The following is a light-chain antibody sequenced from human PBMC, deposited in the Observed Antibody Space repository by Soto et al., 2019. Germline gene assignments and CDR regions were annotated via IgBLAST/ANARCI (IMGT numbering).Light chain of an antibody. CDR1: SSNIGASYD. CDR3: QSYDNSLSGYV. V-gene: IGLV1-40*01. Sequence: QAVVTQPPSVSGAPGQRVTISCTGSSSNIGASYDVNWYQQVPGTAPKLIIFGNTNRPSGVPDRFSGSKSGTSASLAITGLQAEDEADYYCQSYDNSLSGYVFGTGTKLTVL. CDR2: GNT. J-gene: IGLJ1*01.